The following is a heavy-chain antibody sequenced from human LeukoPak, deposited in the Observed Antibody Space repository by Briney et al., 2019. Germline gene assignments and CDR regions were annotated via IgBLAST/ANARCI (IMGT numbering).Heavy chain of an antibody. D-gene: IGHD5-24*01. CDR2: FDPEDGET. J-gene: IGHJ6*02. V-gene: IGHV1-24*01. CDR3: ARHRRDGYNFLDPGSYYYYGMDV. CDR1: GYTLTELS. Sequence: ASVKVSCKVSGYTLTELSMHWVRQAPGKGLEWMGGFDPEDGETIYAQKFQGRVTMTEDTSTDTAYMELSSLRSEDTAVYYCARHRRDGYNFLDPGSYYYYGMDVWGQGTTVTVSS.